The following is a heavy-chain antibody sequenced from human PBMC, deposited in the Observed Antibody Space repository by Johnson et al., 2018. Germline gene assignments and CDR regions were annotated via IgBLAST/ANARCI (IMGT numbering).Heavy chain of an antibody. CDR2: IWFDGSKK. V-gene: IGHV3-33*01. J-gene: IGHJ6*02. D-gene: IGHD3-22*01. CDR3: ARDPGYSSGYHYYYGMDV. Sequence: QVQLGESGGGVVQXGRSLRLXCEASGFAFSTYGLHWVRPAPGKGLEGVAVIWFDGSKKYYADYVRGGFSISRDHSKNTLYLQMTSLIGEDTAVYFCARDPGYSSGYHYYYGMDVWGQGTTVIVS. CDR1: GFAFSTYG.